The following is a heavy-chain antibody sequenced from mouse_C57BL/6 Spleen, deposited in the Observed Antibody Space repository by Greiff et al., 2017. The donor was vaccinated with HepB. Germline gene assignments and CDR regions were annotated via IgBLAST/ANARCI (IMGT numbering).Heavy chain of an antibody. CDR2: INPNNGGT. D-gene: IGHD1-1*01. Sequence: VQLQQSGPELVKPGASVKISCKASGYTFTDYYMNWVKQSHGKSLEWIGAINPNNGGTSYNQKFKGKATLTVDKSSSTAYMELRSLTSEDSAVYYCASPCYYGAGFADWGQGTLVTVSA. CDR1: GYTFTDYY. CDR3: ASPCYYGAGFAD. V-gene: IGHV1-26*01. J-gene: IGHJ3*01.